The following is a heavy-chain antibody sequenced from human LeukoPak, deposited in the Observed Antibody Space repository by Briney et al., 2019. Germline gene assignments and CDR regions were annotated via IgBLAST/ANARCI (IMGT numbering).Heavy chain of an antibody. V-gene: IGHV1-2*02. CDR1: GYTFSDFY. CDR3: ARVRLADERAWAY. CDR2: ITPKSGDT. D-gene: IGHD3-3*02. J-gene: IGHJ4*02. Sequence: ASVKVSCRASGYTFSDFYIHWMRQAPGQGLEYVGWITPKSGDTYSPQRFQGRVTMTRDASTSTAYMELSSLRSDDTAVYFCARVRLADERAWAYWGQGTLVTVSS.